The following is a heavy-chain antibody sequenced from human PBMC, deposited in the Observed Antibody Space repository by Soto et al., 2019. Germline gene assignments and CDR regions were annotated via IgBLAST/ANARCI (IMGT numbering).Heavy chain of an antibody. CDR1: GGSISSGGYY. J-gene: IGHJ5*02. Sequence: QVQLQESGPGLVKPSQTLSLTCTVSGGSISSGGYYWSWIRQHPGKGLEWIGYIYYSGSTYYNPSLKSRVTRSVDTSKNQFSLKRSSVTDADTAVYYCARVGYCSGGSCPRGGWFDPWGQGTLVTVSS. CDR3: ARVGYCSGGSCPRGGWFDP. CDR2: IYYSGST. D-gene: IGHD2-15*01. V-gene: IGHV4-31*03.